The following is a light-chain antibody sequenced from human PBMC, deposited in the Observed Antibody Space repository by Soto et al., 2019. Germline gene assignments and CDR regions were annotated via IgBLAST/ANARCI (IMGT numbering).Light chain of an antibody. CDR2: EVS. CDR3: QSYDSSLSGYV. CDR1: SSDVGAYNY. J-gene: IGLJ1*01. V-gene: IGLV2-14*01. Sequence: QSALTQPASVSGSPGQSITISCTGTSSDVGAYNYVSWYQQHPGKAPKLMIYEVSYRPSGVSDRFSGSRSGNTASLTISGLQAEDESDYYCQSYDSSLSGYVFGTGTQLTVL.